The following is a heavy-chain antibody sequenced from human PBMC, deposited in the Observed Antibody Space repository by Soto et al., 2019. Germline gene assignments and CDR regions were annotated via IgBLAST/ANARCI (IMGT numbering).Heavy chain of an antibody. Sequence: QVQLVQSGAEVKKPGASVKLSCRTSGYTFTHYYIYWVRQAPGQGLEWLGIINPDSGSTNYAQDFQGRVTLTMDTSTTTVYMDLSGLRAEDTAIFYCARDLAAGDHWGQGTLVTVSS. CDR1: GYTFTHYY. V-gene: IGHV1-46*01. J-gene: IGHJ4*02. CDR3: ARDLAAGDH. D-gene: IGHD6-13*01. CDR2: INPDSGST.